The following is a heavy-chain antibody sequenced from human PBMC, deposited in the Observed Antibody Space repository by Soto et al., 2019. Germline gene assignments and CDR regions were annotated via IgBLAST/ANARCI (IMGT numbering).Heavy chain of an antibody. J-gene: IGHJ6*02. CDR1: GYSFTSYW. CDR2: IYPGDSDT. Sequence: PGESLKISCKGSGYSFTSYWIGWVRQMPGKGLEWMGIIYPGDSDTRYSPSFQGQVTISADKSISTAYLQWSSLKASGTAMYYCARHSHCSSTSCYTRVYYYYYGMDVWGQGTTVTVSS. D-gene: IGHD2-2*02. CDR3: ARHSHCSSTSCYTRVYYYYYGMDV. V-gene: IGHV5-51*01.